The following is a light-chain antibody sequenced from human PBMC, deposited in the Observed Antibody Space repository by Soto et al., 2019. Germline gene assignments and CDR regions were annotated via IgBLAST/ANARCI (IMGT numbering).Light chain of an antibody. J-gene: IGLJ1*01. CDR1: SSDVGSYNL. CDR3: SSYTSSSTLYV. CDR2: EVS. V-gene: IGLV2-14*02. Sequence: QSALTQPASVSGSPGQSITMSCTGTSSDVGSYNLVSWYQQHPGKAPKLMIYEVSNRPSGVSNRFSGSKSGNTASLTISGLQAEDEADYYCSSYTSSSTLYVFGTGTKLTVL.